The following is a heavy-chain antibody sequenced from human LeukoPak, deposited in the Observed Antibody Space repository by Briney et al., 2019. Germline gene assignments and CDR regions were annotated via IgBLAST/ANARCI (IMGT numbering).Heavy chain of an antibody. CDR1: GFTFSSYA. CDR3: AKDYYGDLYYFDY. J-gene: IGHJ4*02. CDR2: ISGSGGNT. V-gene: IGHV3-23*01. D-gene: IGHD4-17*01. Sequence: PGGSLRLSCAASGFTFSSYAMSWVRQAPGKGLEWVSGISGSGGNTDYADSVRGRFTISRDNSKNTLNLQMNSLRAEDTAVYYCAKDYYGDLYYFDYWGQGNLVTISS.